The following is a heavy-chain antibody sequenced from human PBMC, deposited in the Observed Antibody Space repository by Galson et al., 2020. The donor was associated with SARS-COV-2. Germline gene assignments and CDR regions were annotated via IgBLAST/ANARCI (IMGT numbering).Heavy chain of an antibody. CDR3: AKVSIERYSSSWLSA. Sequence: GESLKISCAASGFSFSTYDMHWVRQAPGKGLEWVALIRYDGAKKYYGDSVKGRFTISRDNSINTLYLQMNSLRPEDTGIYYCAKVSIERYSSSWLSAWGQGTLITVSS. CDR2: IRYDGAKK. CDR1: GFSFSTYD. J-gene: IGHJ5*02. V-gene: IGHV3-30*02. D-gene: IGHD6-13*01.